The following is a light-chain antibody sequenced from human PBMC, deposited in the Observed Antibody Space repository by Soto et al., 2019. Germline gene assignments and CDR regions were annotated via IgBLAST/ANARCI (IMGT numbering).Light chain of an antibody. Sequence: QSVLTQPPSASGSPGQSVTISCTGTSSDVGGYKYVSWYQQYPGKAPKLMIYEVSKRPSGVPDRFSGSKSGKTASLTVSGLQPEDEADYYCTSYAGSNIWVFGGGTKVTVL. CDR1: SSDVGGYKY. J-gene: IGLJ3*02. V-gene: IGLV2-8*01. CDR3: TSYAGSNIWV. CDR2: EVS.